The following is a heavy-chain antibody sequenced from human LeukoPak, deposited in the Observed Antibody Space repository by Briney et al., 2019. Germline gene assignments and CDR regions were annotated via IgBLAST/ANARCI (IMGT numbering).Heavy chain of an antibody. CDR3: ARSGHCSGAACYAEGIEY. D-gene: IGHD2-2*01. J-gene: IGHJ4*02. V-gene: IGHV1-18*01. CDR1: GYTFTANG. CDR2: INAYNGNT. Sequence: GASVKVSCKASGYTFTANGITWVRQAPGQGLEWMGCINAYNGNTVYAQMFQGRVSMITDTSTSTAYMEVTNLRSDDTAMYFCARSGHCSGAACYAEGIEYWGQGTLVTVSS.